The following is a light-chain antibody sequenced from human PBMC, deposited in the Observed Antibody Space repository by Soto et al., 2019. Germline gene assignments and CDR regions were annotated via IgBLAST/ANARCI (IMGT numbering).Light chain of an antibody. CDR1: QSISSW. V-gene: IGKV1-5*03. Sequence: DIQMTQSPSTLSASVGDRVTITCRASQSISSWLAWYQQKPGKAPKLLIYKASSLESGVPSRFSGSGYGTEFTLTISSLQPDDFATYYCQQYNSYPLTCGGGPKVEIK. CDR3: QQYNSYPLT. CDR2: KAS. J-gene: IGKJ4*01.